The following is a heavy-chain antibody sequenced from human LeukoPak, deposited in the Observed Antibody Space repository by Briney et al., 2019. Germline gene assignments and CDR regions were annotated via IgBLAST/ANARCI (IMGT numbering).Heavy chain of an antibody. V-gene: IGHV3-7*05. Sequence: GGSLRLSCAASXFTFSNYLMSWVRQPPGKGLEWVANIKQDGSEKNYVDSVKGRFTISRDNAKNSLYLQMNSLKIEDTAVYYCTTEDIVVVVGAYDPWGQGTLVTVSS. CDR2: IKQDGSEK. CDR3: TTEDIVVVVGAYDP. CDR1: XFTFSNYL. D-gene: IGHD2-15*01. J-gene: IGHJ5*02.